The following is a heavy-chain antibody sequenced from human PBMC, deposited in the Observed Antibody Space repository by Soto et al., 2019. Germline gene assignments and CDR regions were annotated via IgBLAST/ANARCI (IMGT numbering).Heavy chain of an antibody. D-gene: IGHD6-19*01. CDR2: VLPVLGTT. J-gene: IGHJ4*02. CDR3: PRDRADSGFDH. V-gene: IGHV1-69*18. CDR1: GDRFTSYA. Sequence: QVQLEQSGAEVKKPGSSVKVSCKASGDRFTSYAISWVRQAPGQGLEWVGTVLPVLGTTNYAQKLRGRVTITADESTSTAYMELESLRSEYTAIYYWPRDRADSGFDHWGQGTLVSVSS.